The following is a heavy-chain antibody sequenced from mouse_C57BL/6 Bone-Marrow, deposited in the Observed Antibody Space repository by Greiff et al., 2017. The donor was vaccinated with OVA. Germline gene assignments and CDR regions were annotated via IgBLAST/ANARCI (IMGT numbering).Heavy chain of an antibody. CDR2: ISGGGGNT. CDR1: GFTFSSYT. V-gene: IGHV5-9*01. D-gene: IGHD3-3*01. J-gene: IGHJ2*01. Sequence: DVKLVESGGGLVKPGGSLKLSCAASGFTFSSYTMSWVRQTPEKRLEWVATISGGGGNTYYPDSVKGRFTISRDNAKNTLYLQMSSLRSEDTALYYCARLGDGDYGGQGTTLTVSS. CDR3: ARLGDGDY.